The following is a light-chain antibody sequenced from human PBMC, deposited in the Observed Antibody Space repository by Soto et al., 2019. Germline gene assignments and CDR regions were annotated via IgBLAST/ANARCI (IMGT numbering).Light chain of an antibody. CDR1: QTLLYASNNKNY. CDR3: QQYLTTPLT. V-gene: IGKV4-1*01. CDR2: WAS. Sequence: DIVMTQSPDSLAVSLGERATVNCKSSQTLLYASNNKNYLAWYQQKPGQPPKLLIYWASTRQSGVPDRFSGSGSGTDFTLTIGSLQAEDVAIYFCQQYLTTPLTFGGGTSVEIK. J-gene: IGKJ4*01.